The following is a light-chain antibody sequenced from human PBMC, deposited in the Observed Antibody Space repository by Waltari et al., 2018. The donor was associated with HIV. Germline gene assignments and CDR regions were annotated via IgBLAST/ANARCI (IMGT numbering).Light chain of an antibody. V-gene: IGLV2-23*02. CDR3: CSCPRSGIRYV. Sequence: QSALTQPASVSGSPGQSITISCTGTSSNVGSDDLVSWYQQHPGEAPKLIIYEVTKRPSGCSNRFSGSKSGNTASLTMSGLQAEDEADYYCCSCPRSGIRYVFGTGTKVTVL. CDR2: EVT. J-gene: IGLJ1*01. CDR1: SSNVGSDDL.